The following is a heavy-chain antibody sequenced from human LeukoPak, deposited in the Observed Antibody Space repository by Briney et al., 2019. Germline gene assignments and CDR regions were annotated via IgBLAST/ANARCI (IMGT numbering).Heavy chain of an antibody. D-gene: IGHD3-16*01. CDR3: ARGNRGGSYGGDY. CDR1: GFTFNDYG. CDR2: INGNGDTT. Sequence: PGGSLRLSCAASGFTFNDYGMTWVRQAPGKGLEWVAGINGNGDTTGYADSVKGRFAISRDNAENSLYLQMNSLRAEDTAFYYCARGNRGGSYGGDYWGQGTLVIVSS. V-gene: IGHV3-20*04. J-gene: IGHJ4*02.